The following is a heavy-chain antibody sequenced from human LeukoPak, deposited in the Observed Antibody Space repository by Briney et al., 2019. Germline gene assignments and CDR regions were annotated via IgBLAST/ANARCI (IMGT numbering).Heavy chain of an antibody. CDR3: ARLSGDRNWFDP. Sequence: GASVKVSCKASGYTFTGYYMHWVRQAPGQGLEWMGWINPNSGGTNYAQKFQGRVTMTRDTSISTAYMELSRLRSDDTAVFYRARLSGDRNWFDPWGQGILVTVSS. CDR1: GYTFTGYY. J-gene: IGHJ5*02. V-gene: IGHV1-2*02. CDR2: INPNSGGT. D-gene: IGHD2-21*01.